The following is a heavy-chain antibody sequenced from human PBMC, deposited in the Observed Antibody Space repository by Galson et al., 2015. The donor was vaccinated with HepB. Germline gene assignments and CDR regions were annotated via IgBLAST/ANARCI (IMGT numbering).Heavy chain of an antibody. CDR3: ARDSSDFWGSEDFYYGMDV. CDR1: GFTFTSYA. D-gene: IGHD3-3*01. V-gene: IGHV3-30-3*01. Sequence: SLRLSCAASGFTFTSYAMHWVRQAPGKGLEWVAVISYDGDNRYYADSVKGRFTISRDNSKITLYLQMNSLRPEDTAVYYCARDSSDFWGSEDFYYGMDVWGQGTTVAVSS. CDR2: ISYDGDNR. J-gene: IGHJ6*02.